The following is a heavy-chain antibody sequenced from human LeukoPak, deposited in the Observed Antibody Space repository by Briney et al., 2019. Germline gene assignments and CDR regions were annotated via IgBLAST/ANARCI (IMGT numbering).Heavy chain of an antibody. V-gene: IGHV3-66*01. CDR2: IYSGGST. CDR3: ARVGFSSGWYDITYYFDY. D-gene: IGHD6-19*01. CDR1: GFTVSSNY. Sequence: GGSLRLSCAASGFTVSSNYMSWVRQVPGKGLEWVSVIYSGGSTYYADSVKGRFTISRDNSKNTLYLQMNSLRAEDTAVYYCARVGFSSGWYDITYYFDYWGQGTLVTVSS. J-gene: IGHJ4*02.